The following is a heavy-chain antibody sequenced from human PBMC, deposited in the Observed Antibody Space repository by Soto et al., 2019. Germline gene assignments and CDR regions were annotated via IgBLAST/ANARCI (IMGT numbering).Heavy chain of an antibody. CDR3: AREAGSRQRDEV. CDR2: IITIFGTA. V-gene: IGHV1-69*01. D-gene: IGHD6-13*01. J-gene: IGHJ4*02. CDR1: GGTFSSYA. Sequence: QVQLVQSGAEVKKPGSSVKVACKASGGTFSSYAISWVRQAPGQGREWMGGIITIFGTANYAQKVQGRVTITADESTSTAYMELSSLRSEDTAVYYCAREAGSRQRDEVWGQGTLVTVSS.